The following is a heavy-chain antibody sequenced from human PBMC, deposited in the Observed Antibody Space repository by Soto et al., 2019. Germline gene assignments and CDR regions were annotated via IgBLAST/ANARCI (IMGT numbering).Heavy chain of an antibody. J-gene: IGHJ6*02. CDR2: IIPISGTA. CDR1: GSTFSSYA. CDR3: ATSQGSSTSFEIYYYYYYGMDV. V-gene: IGHV1-69*01. D-gene: IGHD2-2*01. Sequence: QVQLVQSGAEVKKPGSSVKVSCKASGSTFSSYAISWVRQAPGQGLEWMGGIIPISGTANYAQKFQGRVTITADESTSTAYMELSSLRSEDTAVYYCATSQGSSTSFEIYYYYYYGMDVWGQGTTVTVSS.